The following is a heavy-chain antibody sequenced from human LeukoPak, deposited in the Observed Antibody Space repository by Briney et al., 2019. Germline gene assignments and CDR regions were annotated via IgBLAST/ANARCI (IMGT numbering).Heavy chain of an antibody. V-gene: IGHV4-34*01. J-gene: IGHJ5*02. CDR1: GGSFSGYY. CDR2: INHSGST. Sequence: SETLSPTCAVYGGSFSGYYWSWIRQPPGKGLEWIGEINHSGSTNYNPSLKSRVTISVDTSKNQFSLKLSSVTAADTAVYYCARGRGITMVRGVKRMYNWFDPWGQGTLVTVSS. D-gene: IGHD3-10*01. CDR3: ARGRGITMVRGVKRMYNWFDP.